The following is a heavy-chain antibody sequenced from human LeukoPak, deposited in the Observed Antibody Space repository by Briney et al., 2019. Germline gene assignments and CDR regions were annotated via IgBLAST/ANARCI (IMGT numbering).Heavy chain of an antibody. CDR2: ISGSGGST. Sequence: PGGSLRLSCAASGFTFSSYAMSWVRQAPGKGLEWVSAISGSGGSTYYADSVKGRFTISRDNSKNTLYLQMNSLRAEDTAVYYCAKKRERRPLPGCSSTSCYTGWFDPWGQGTLVTVSS. CDR3: AKKRERRPLPGCSSTSCYTGWFDP. V-gene: IGHV3-23*01. D-gene: IGHD2-2*02. CDR1: GFTFSSYA. J-gene: IGHJ5*02.